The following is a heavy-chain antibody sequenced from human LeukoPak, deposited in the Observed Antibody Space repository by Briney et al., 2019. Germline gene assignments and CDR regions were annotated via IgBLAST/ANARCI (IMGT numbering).Heavy chain of an antibody. Sequence: SVKVSCKASGGTFSSYAISWVRQAPGQGLEWMGGSIPIFGTANYAQKFQGRVTITADESTSTAYMELSSLRSEDTAVYYCAYGDPFHYYGMDVWGKGTTVTVSS. J-gene: IGHJ6*04. CDR3: AYGDPFHYYGMDV. CDR2: SIPIFGTA. CDR1: GGTFSSYA. V-gene: IGHV1-69*13. D-gene: IGHD4-17*01.